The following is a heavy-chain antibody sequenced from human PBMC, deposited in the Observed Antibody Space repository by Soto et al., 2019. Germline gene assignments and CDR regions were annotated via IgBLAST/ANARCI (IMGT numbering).Heavy chain of an antibody. J-gene: IGHJ3*02. Sequence: QVQLQESGPGLVKPSQTLSLTCTVSGGSISSGGYYWSWIRQHPGKGLEWIGYIYYSGSTYYNPSLKSRVTISVETSKNQFSLKLSSVTAADTAVYYCARSVVTVPSDAFDIWGQGTMVTVSS. CDR3: ARSVVTVPSDAFDI. V-gene: IGHV4-31*03. D-gene: IGHD4-17*01. CDR1: GGSISSGGYY. CDR2: IYYSGST.